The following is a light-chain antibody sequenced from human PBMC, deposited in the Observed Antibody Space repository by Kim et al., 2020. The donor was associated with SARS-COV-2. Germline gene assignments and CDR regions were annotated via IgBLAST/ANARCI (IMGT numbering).Light chain of an antibody. J-gene: IGKJ4*01. V-gene: IGKV1-39*01. Sequence: DIQMTQSPSSLSASVGDRVTVTCRASQSINKYLNWYQQKPGQAPKLLIYAASNLQGGVPSRFTGSGSGTDFTLTINSLQPEDFATYYCQQSYSDLGGFTFGGGTKVDIK. CDR3: QQSYSDLGGFT. CDR2: AAS. CDR1: QSINKY.